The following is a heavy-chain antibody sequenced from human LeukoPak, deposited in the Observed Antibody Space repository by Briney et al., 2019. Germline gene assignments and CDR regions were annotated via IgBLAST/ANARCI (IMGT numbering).Heavy chain of an antibody. CDR3: ATGVATAFTY. CDR1: GYTFTGYY. Sequence: AASVKVSCKVSGYTFTGYYIHWVRQAPGQGLEWMAWINPDSGDSYSAPKFQGRVTMTRDTSISTASMEVSWLSSDDTAVYYCATGVATAFTYWGQGTLVTVSS. J-gene: IGHJ4*02. D-gene: IGHD5-12*01. CDR2: INPDSGDS. V-gene: IGHV1-2*02.